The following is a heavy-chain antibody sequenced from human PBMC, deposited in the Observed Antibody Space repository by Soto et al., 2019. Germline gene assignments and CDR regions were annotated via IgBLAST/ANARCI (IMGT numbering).Heavy chain of an antibody. V-gene: IGHV1-2*04. J-gene: IGHJ3*02. CDR3: AREGSDIDAFDI. Sequence: APVKVSCKASGYTFTGYYMQWVRQAPGQGLEWMGWINPNSGGTNYAQKFQGWVTMTRDTSISTAYMELSRLRSDDTAVYYCAREGSDIDAFDIWGQGTMVTVSS. CDR2: INPNSGGT. CDR1: GYTFTGYY. D-gene: IGHD3-9*01.